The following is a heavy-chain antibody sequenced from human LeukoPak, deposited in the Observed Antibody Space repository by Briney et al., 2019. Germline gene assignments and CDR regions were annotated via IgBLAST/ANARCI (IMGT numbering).Heavy chain of an antibody. CDR2: FDPENDDR. V-gene: IGHV1-24*01. CDR1: GHPLSELP. J-gene: IGHJ4*02. Sequence: ASVKVSCKVSGHPLSELPMYWVRQAPGKGLEWMGGFDPENDDRLYAHEFWDRLTMTEDTSTDTAYMELSSLRSEDTAVYYCARDSSGYYYLDYWGQGTLVTVSS. CDR3: ARDSSGYYYLDY. D-gene: IGHD3-22*01.